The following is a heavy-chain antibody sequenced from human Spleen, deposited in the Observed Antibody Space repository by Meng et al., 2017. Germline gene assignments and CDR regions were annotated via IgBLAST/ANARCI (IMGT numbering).Heavy chain of an antibody. Sequence: SETLSLTCTVSGGSISSGGYYWSWIRQHPGKGLEWIGYIYYSGSTYYNPSLKSRVTISVDTSKNQFSLKLRSVTAADTAVYYCARDGVYEGMDVWGQGTTVTVSS. J-gene: IGHJ6*02. D-gene: IGHD2-8*01. CDR1: GGSISSGGYY. V-gene: IGHV4-31*03. CDR2: IYYSGST. CDR3: ARDGVYEGMDV.